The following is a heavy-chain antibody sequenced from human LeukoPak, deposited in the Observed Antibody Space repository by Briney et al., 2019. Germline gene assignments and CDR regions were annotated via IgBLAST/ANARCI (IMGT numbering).Heavy chain of an antibody. CDR2: ISGSGGST. CDR3: AKRRSPGSSWAVFDY. Sequence: RAGGSLRLSCAASGFTFSSYGMSWVRQAPGKGLEWVSAISGSGGSTYYADSVKGRFTISRDNSKNTLYLQMNSLRAEDTAVYYCAKRRSPGSSWAVFDYWGQGTLVTVSS. CDR1: GFTFSSYG. D-gene: IGHD6-13*01. J-gene: IGHJ4*02. V-gene: IGHV3-23*01.